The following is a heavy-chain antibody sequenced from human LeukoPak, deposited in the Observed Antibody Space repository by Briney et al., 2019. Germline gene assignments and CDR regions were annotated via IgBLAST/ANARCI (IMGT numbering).Heavy chain of an antibody. CDR2: VSYDGSNK. CDR3: AKEGSNGDFDY. Sequence: GGSLRLSCAASGFTFSSYDMHWVRQAPGKGLEWVTVVSYDGSNKYYGDSVKGRFTISRDNSKNTLYLKMNSLRAEDTAVYYCAKEGSNGDFDYWGQGTLVTVSS. V-gene: IGHV3-30*18. J-gene: IGHJ4*02. CDR1: GFTFSSYD. D-gene: IGHD1-26*01.